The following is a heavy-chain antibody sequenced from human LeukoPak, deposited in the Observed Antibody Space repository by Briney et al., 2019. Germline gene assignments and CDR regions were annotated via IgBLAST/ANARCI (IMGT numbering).Heavy chain of an antibody. CDR1: GYTFTGYY. CDR3: ATAIAARPSWDY. D-gene: IGHD6-6*01. V-gene: IGHV1-2*02. CDR2: INPNSGGT. Sequence: GALVKVSCKASGYTFTGYYMHWVRQAPGQGLEWMGWINPNSGGTNYAQKFQGRVTMTRDTSISTAYMELSSLRSEDTAVYYCATAIAARPSWDYWGQGTLVTVSS. J-gene: IGHJ4*02.